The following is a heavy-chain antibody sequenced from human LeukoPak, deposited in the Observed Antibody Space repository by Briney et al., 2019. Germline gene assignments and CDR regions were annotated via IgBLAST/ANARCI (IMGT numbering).Heavy chain of an antibody. CDR3: ARGAAAGHFDY. D-gene: IGHD6-13*01. J-gene: IGHJ4*02. CDR2: ISSSSSYI. Sequence: GGSLRLSYAASGFTFSSYSMNWVRQAPGKGLEWVSSISSSSSYIYYADSVKGRFTISRDNAKNSLYLRMNSLRAEDTAVYYCARGAAAGHFDYWGQGTLVTVSS. CDR1: GFTFSSYS. V-gene: IGHV3-21*01.